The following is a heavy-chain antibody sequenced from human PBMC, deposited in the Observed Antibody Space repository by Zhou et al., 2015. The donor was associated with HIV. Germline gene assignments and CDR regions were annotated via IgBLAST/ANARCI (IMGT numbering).Heavy chain of an antibody. CDR3: ARDGIVVVPAAHFDY. D-gene: IGHD2-2*01. J-gene: IGHJ4*02. V-gene: IGHV3-33*01. CDR2: IWYDGSNK. Sequence: QVQLVESGGGVVQPGRSLRLSCAASGFTFSSYGMHWVRQAPGKGLEWVAVIWYDGSNKYYADSVKGRFTISRDNSKNTLYLQMNSLRAEDTAVYYCARDGIVVVPAAHFDYWGQGTLVTVSS. CDR1: GFTFSSYG.